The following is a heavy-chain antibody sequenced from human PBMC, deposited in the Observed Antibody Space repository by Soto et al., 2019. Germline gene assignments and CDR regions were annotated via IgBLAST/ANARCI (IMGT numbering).Heavy chain of an antibody. V-gene: IGHV4-59*08. CDR3: ASSRDYCGGDCYTSAFDY. Sequence: SETLSLTSTVSGGSISSYYWSWIRQPPGKGLEWIGYIYYSGSTNYNPSLKSRVTISVDTSKNQFSLKLSSVTAADTAVYYCASSRDYCGGDCYTSAFDYWGQGTLVTVSS. CDR2: IYYSGST. J-gene: IGHJ4*02. CDR1: GGSISSYY. D-gene: IGHD2-21*01.